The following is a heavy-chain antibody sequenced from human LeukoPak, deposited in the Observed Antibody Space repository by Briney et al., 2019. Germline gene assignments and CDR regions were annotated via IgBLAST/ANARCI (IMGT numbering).Heavy chain of an antibody. J-gene: IGHJ5*02. V-gene: IGHV3-30-3*01. Sequence: GGSLRLSCAASGFTFSSYAMHWVRQAPGKGLEWVAVISYDGSNKYYADSVEGRFTISRDNSKNTLYLQMNSLRAEDTAVYYCAREELGSSLGFDPWGQGTLVTVSS. D-gene: IGHD3-16*01. CDR3: AREELGSSLGFDP. CDR1: GFTFSSYA. CDR2: ISYDGSNK.